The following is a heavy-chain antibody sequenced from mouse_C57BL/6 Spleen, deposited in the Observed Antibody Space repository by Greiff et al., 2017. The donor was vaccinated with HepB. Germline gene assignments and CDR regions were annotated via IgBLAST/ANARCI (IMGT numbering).Heavy chain of an antibody. Sequence: LVESGPELVKPGASVKISCKASGYSFTDYNMNWVKQSNGKSLEWIGVINPNYGTTSYNQKFKGKATLTVDQSSSTAYMQLNSLTSEDSAVYYCARSGGSSYGWYFDVWGTGTTVTVSS. CDR2: INPNYGTT. V-gene: IGHV1-39*01. CDR3: ARSGGSSYGWYFDV. D-gene: IGHD1-1*01. J-gene: IGHJ1*03. CDR1: GYSFTDYN.